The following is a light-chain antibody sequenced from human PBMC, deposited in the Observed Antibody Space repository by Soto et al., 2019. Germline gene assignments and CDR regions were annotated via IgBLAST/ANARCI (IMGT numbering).Light chain of an antibody. Sequence: QSALTQPASVSGSPGQSITISCTGTSSDVGAYNYVSWYQQYPGKAPKLMIYEVNNRPSGVFNRFYGSKSGNTASLIISGLQAEDEADYYCSSYTTSNTNVFGTGTKVTVL. CDR2: EVN. V-gene: IGLV2-14*01. CDR1: SSDVGAYNY. CDR3: SSYTTSNTNV. J-gene: IGLJ1*01.